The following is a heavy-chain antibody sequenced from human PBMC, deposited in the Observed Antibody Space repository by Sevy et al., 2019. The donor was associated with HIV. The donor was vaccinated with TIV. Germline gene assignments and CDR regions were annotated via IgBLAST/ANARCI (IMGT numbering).Heavy chain of an antibody. CDR1: GYSISSGYY. J-gene: IGHJ4*02. CDR3: ARAYGSGSYHYFDY. D-gene: IGHD3-10*01. V-gene: IGHV4-38-2*01. Sequence: TLSLTCAVSGYSISSGYYWDWIRQPPGKGLEWIGSIYHSGSTYYNPSLKSRVTISVDTSKNQFSLKLSSVTAADTAVYYCARAYGSGSYHYFDYWGQGTLVTVSS. CDR2: IYHSGST.